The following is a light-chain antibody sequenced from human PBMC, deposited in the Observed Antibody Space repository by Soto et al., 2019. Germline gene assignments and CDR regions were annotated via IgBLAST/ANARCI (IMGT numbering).Light chain of an antibody. CDR2: GTS. Sequence: IVWTQSPGTVSLSAGARATHSCGARQTLKSYSLAWYQKKAGQDPRLLIYGTSTRATGIPDRFSGSGSGTDFNLTISRLQSEDFAVYSCQQYNNWPPTFGQGTKVEIK. CDR3: QQYNNWPPT. J-gene: IGKJ1*01. CDR1: QTLKSYS. V-gene: IGKV3-20*01.